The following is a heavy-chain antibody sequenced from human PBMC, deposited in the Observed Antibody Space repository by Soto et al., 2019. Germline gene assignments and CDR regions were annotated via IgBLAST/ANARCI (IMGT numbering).Heavy chain of an antibody. CDR3: AKDLGGYFYSPFDY. CDR1: GFTFSSYD. J-gene: IGHJ4*02. V-gene: IGHV3-30*18. CDR2: MSYDGSKK. D-gene: IGHD3-22*01. Sequence: QVQLLESGGGVVQPGRSLRLSCVASGFTFSSYDMHWVRQAPGKGLEWVAVMSYDGSKKYYADSVKGRFTISRDNSQHTLYLQLNSLRAEDSALYYCAKDLGGYFYSPFDYWGQGTLVTVSS.